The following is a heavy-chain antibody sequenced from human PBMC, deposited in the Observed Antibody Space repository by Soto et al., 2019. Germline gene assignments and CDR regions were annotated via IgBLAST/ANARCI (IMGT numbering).Heavy chain of an antibody. CDR3: ARALVDIVATIGYKSAFDI. CDR1: GGTFSSYA. V-gene: IGHV1-69*13. D-gene: IGHD5-12*01. Sequence: SSVKVSCKASGGTFSSYAISWVRQAPGQGLEWMGGIIPIFGTANYAQKFQGRVTITADESTSTPYMELSSLRSEDTAVYYCARALVDIVATIGYKSAFDIWGQGTMVTVSS. J-gene: IGHJ3*02. CDR2: IIPIFGTA.